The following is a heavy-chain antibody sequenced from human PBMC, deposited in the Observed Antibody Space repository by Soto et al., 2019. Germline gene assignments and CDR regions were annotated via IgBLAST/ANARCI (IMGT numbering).Heavy chain of an antibody. CDR3: ARDQDQPLLYGTFDY. Sequence: GGSLRLSCAASGFTFSSYGMHWVRQAPGKGLEWVAVIWYDGSNKYYADSVKGRFTISRDNSKNTLYLQMNSLRAEDTAVYYCARDQDQPLLYGTFDYWGQGTLVTVSS. D-gene: IGHD2-2*02. CDR1: GFTFSSYG. V-gene: IGHV3-33*01. CDR2: IWYDGSNK. J-gene: IGHJ4*02.